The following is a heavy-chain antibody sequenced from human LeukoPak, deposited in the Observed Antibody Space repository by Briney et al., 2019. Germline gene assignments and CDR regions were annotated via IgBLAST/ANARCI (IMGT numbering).Heavy chain of an antibody. CDR2: INHSGST. CDR1: GGSFSGYY. J-gene: IGHJ4*02. D-gene: IGHD3-16*02. V-gene: IGHV4-34*01. CDR3: ARRVGVWGSYRFTFDY. Sequence: SETLSLTCAVSGGSFSGYYWSWIRQPPGKGLEWIGEINHSGSTNYNPSLKSRVTISVDTSKNQFSLKLSSVTAADTAAYYCARRVGVWGSYRFTFDYWGQGTLVTVSS.